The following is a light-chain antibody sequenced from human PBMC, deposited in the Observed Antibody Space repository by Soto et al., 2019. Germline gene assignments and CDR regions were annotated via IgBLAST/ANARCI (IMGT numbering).Light chain of an antibody. CDR3: QQYNKCPRT. Sequence: EVVMTYFPPTFARRDRDRATXSRRASQSVSNNLAWYQQILGQSNRLVIYGASKRASGITDRFSGRGSGTEFTLTISSLQSQDFAIYYCQQYNKCPRTFGQGTK. V-gene: IGKV3-15*01. J-gene: IGKJ1*01. CDR2: GAS. CDR1: QSVSNN.